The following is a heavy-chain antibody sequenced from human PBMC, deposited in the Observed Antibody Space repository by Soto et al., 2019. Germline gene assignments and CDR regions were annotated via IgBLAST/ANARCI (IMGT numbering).Heavy chain of an antibody. J-gene: IGHJ6*03. CDR3: EKEKTRTALFYDLDV. V-gene: IGHV3-23*01. Sequence: PGGSLRLSCAASGFTFSSYAMSWVRQAPGKGLEWVSAISGSGGSTYYADSVKGRFTISRDNSKNTLYLQMNSLRAEDTAVYFFEKEKTRTALFYDLDVWGKGTTVTVSS. CDR2: ISGSGGST. CDR1: GFTFSSYA. D-gene: IGHD5-18*01.